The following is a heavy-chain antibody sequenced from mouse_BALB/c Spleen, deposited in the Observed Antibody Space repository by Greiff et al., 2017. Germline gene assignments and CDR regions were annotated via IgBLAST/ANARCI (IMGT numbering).Heavy chain of an antibody. CDR1: GYSFTGYN. Sequence: EVKLVESGPELEKPGASVKISCKASGYSFTGYNMNWVKQSNGKSLEWIGNIHPYYGGTSYNQKFKGKATLTVDKSSSTAYMQLKSLTSEDSAVYYCARRSSRYDGPYYAMDYWGQGTSVTVSS. J-gene: IGHJ4*01. CDR3: ARRSSRYDGPYYAMDY. CDR2: IHPYYGGT. D-gene: IGHD2-14*01. V-gene: IGHV1-39*01.